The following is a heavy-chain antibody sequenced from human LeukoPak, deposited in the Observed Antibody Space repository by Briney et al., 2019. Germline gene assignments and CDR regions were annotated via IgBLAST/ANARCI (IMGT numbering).Heavy chain of an antibody. J-gene: IGHJ6*03. CDR2: VHYSGST. Sequence: MPSETLSLTCTVSGGSISSYYWSWIRQPPGKGLEWIGYVHYSGSTNYNPSLKSRVTISVNTSKNQFSLKLSSVTTADTAVYYCARVEEGYGSGRRGNFYYYYMDVWGKGTTVTISS. V-gene: IGHV4-59*01. D-gene: IGHD3-10*01. CDR3: ARVEEGYGSGRRGNFYYYYMDV. CDR1: GGSISSYY.